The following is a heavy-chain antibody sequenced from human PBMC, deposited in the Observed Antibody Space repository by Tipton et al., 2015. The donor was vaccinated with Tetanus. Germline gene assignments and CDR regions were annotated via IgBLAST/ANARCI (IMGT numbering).Heavy chain of an antibody. CDR1: GFNFSNYW. CDR2: INNDGNRT. D-gene: IGHD5-18*01. CDR3: ARDPIDTAMAADY. Sequence: GSLRLSCAASGFNFSNYWMHWVRQAPGKGLMWVSRINNDGNRTTYAASVKGRFTISRNNAENTVYLQMNSLRAEDTAFYFCARDPIDTAMAADYWGQGALVTVSS. V-gene: IGHV3-74*03. J-gene: IGHJ4*02.